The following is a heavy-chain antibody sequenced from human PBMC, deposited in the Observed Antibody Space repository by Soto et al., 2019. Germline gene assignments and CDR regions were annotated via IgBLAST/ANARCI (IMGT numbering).Heavy chain of an antibody. V-gene: IGHV3-33*01. Sequence: QVQLVESGGGVVQPGRSLRLSCAASGFTFSSYGMHWVRQAPGKGLEWVAVIWVDGSNKYYADSVKGRFTISRDNSNNTLYLQMNSLRAGDTAVYYCARQHRDILTGLRWNGMDVWGQGTTVTVSS. CDR1: GFTFSSYG. J-gene: IGHJ6*02. CDR2: IWVDGSNK. CDR3: ARQHRDILTGLRWNGMDV. D-gene: IGHD3-9*01.